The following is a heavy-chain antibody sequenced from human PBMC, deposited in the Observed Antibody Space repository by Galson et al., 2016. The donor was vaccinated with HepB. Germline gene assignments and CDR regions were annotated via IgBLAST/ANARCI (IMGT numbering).Heavy chain of an antibody. CDR3: ARSDTAMVADLDS. J-gene: IGHJ4*02. V-gene: IGHV3-48*02. CDR1: GFTFSINS. CDR2: ISGSSSTI. Sequence: SLRLSCAASGFTFSINSMNWVRQAPGKGLEWVSYISGSSSTIYYADSVKGRFTISRDNAKNSLYLQMNSLRDEDTAVYYCARSDTAMVADLDSWGQGTQVIVSS. D-gene: IGHD5-18*01.